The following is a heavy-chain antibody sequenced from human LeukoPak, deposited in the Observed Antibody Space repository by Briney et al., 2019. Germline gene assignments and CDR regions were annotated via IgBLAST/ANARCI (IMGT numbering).Heavy chain of an antibody. Sequence: GGSLRLSCVASGFTFSFYWMGWVRQAPGKGLEWISVTYGGGSTYYADSVKGRFTISRDNSKNTLYLQMNSLRVEDTAVYYCARRYYGMDVWGQGTTVTVSS. J-gene: IGHJ6*02. CDR3: ARRYYGMDV. V-gene: IGHV3-66*01. CDR1: GFTFSFYW. CDR2: TYGGGST.